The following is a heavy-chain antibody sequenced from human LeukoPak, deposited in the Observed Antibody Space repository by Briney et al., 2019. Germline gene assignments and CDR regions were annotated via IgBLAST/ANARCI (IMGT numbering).Heavy chain of an antibody. J-gene: IGHJ4*02. CDR1: GYTFTGYY. V-gene: IGHV1-2*04. CDR3: ARSVDSSSWYYFDY. Sequence: GASVKVSCKASGYTFTGYYMHWVRQAPGQGLEWMGWINPNSGGTNYAQKFQVWVTMTRDTSISTAYMELSRLRSDDTAVYYCARSVDSSSWYYFDYWGQGTLVTVSS. CDR2: INPNSGGT. D-gene: IGHD6-13*01.